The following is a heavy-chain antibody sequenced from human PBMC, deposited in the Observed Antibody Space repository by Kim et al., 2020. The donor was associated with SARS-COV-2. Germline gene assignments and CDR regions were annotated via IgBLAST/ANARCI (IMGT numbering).Heavy chain of an antibody. CDR2: ISASGDTT. J-gene: IGHJ4*02. V-gene: IGHV3-23*01. D-gene: IGHD3-16*01. CDR3: AKDIDDSNYGTFDS. CDR1: GFTFDNYA. Sequence: GGSLRLSCEALGFTFDNYAMSWVRQAPGKGLKWVSGISASGDTTDYADSVNGRFTISRDNNKKTMFLQLHSLRPEDTATYYCAKDIDDSNYGTFDSWGQGVLVTVSS.